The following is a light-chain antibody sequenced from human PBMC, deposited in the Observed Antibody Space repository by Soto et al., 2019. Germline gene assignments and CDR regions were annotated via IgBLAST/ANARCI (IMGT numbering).Light chain of an antibody. Sequence: DIQLTQSPSTLSASVGDRVTITCRASQSISSWLAWYQQKPGQAPKLLIYDASSLESGVPSRFSGSGSRTAFTCTISSQQPDDFATYCCQRKNSYPRTFGQGTQMEI. CDR3: QRKNSYPRT. J-gene: IGKJ1*01. CDR2: DAS. V-gene: IGKV1-5*01. CDR1: QSISSW.